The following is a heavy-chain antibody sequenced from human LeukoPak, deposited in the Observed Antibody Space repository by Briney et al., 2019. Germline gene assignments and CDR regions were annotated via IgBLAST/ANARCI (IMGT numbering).Heavy chain of an antibody. Sequence: GGSLRLSCAASGFTFSSYGMNWVRQAPGKGLEWVSSISSSSSYIYYADSVKGRFTISRDNAKNSLYLQMNSLRAEDTAVYYCARDPIAAAGTWGYWGQGTLVTVSS. CDR1: GFTFSSYG. CDR2: ISSSSSYI. J-gene: IGHJ4*02. V-gene: IGHV3-21*01. CDR3: ARDPIAAAGTWGY. D-gene: IGHD6-13*01.